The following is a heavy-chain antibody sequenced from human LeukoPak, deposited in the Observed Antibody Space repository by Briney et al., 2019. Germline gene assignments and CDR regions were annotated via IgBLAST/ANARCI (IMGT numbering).Heavy chain of an antibody. D-gene: IGHD5-12*01. CDR1: GFTFSTYS. CDR2: IYPSGGTT. J-gene: IGHJ4*02. CDR3: AKDQRPDSGYDIDS. Sequence: GGSLRLSCAASGFTFSTYSMSWVRQAPRKGLEWVSVIYPSGGTTYYADSVKGRLTISRDNSKNTLYLQMHSLRAEDTALYYCAKDQRPDSGYDIDSWGQGTLVTVSS. V-gene: IGHV3-23*01.